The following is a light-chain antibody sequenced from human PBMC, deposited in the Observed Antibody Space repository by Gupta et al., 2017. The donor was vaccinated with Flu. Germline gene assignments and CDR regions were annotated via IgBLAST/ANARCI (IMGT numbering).Light chain of an antibody. CDR2: AAA. CDR1: RTIGNF. CDR3: QKVNSVPFT. J-gene: IGKJ3*01. Sequence: PTSLSASVGDTVTITCRASRTIGNFLAWYHQRPGKVPSLLIFAAAALRSGVPSRFSGSGSGTDFTLTISDLHPEDVGTYYCQKVNSVPFTFGPGTTVEI. V-gene: IGKV1-27*01.